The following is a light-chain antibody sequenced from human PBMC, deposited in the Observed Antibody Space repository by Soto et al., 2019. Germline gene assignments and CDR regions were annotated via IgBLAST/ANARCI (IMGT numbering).Light chain of an antibody. V-gene: IGKV1-6*01. CDR1: QGIGND. CDR2: AAS. CDR3: VQDHNYPLT. Sequence: AIQMTQSPSSLSVSVGDRVTITCRASQGIGNDVGWYQQKPGKAPKLLIYAASSLQSGVPSRLSDSRCGTDFKLTISRLQPEDFATYHCVQDHNYPLTFGGGTKEQLK. J-gene: IGKJ4*02.